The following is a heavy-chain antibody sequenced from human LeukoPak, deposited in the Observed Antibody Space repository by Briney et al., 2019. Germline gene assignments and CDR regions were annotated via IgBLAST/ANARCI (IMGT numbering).Heavy chain of an antibody. CDR1: GFTFSSYS. V-gene: IGHV3-21*01. CDR3: ASRGIAAAGSGAFDI. CDR2: ISSSSSYI. D-gene: IGHD6-13*01. Sequence: GGSLRLSCAASGFTFSSYSMNWVRRAPGKGLEWVSSISSSSSYIYYADSVKGRFTISRDNAKNSLYLQMNSLRAEGTAVYYCASRGIAAAGSGAFDIWGQGTMVTVSS. J-gene: IGHJ3*02.